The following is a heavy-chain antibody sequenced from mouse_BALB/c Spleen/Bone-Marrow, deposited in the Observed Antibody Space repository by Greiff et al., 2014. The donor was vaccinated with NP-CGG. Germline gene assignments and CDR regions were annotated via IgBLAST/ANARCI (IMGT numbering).Heavy chain of an antibody. J-gene: IGHJ2*01. CDR3: ARDYCFGSGYFDY. CDR2: IRYDGSN. CDR1: GYSITSGYF. D-gene: IGHD1-1*01. Sequence: EVLLVESGPGLVKPSQSVTLTCSVSGYSITSGYFWYWIRQFPGKKLERMGHIRYDGSNNYNQSFKNRISITRDTSKNQFCLKLKSVTSEDTDTYLCARDYCFGSGYFDYWGQGTTLTVSS. V-gene: IGHV3-6*02.